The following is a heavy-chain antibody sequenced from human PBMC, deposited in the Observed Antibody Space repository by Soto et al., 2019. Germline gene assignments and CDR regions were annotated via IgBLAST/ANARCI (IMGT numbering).Heavy chain of an antibody. CDR3: ARDPRVGSSSFYYYYYGMDV. J-gene: IGHJ6*02. Sequence: SSETLSLTGTVSGGSISSYYWSWIRQPPGKGLEWIGYIYYSGSTNYNPSLESRVTISVDTSKNQFSLKLSSVTAADTAVYYCARDPRVGSSSFYYYYYGMDVWGQGTTVTVSS. V-gene: IGHV4-59*01. D-gene: IGHD6-6*01. CDR1: GGSISSYY. CDR2: IYYSGST.